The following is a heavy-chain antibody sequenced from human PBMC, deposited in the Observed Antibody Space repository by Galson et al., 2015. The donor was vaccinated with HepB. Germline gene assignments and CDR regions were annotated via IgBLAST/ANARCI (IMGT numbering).Heavy chain of an antibody. CDR1: GFSLSTSGVA. Sequence: PALVKPTQTLTLTCTFSGFSLSTSGVAVPWVRQPPGKALEWLELIYWDDDKRYSPSLKSRLTIAKDTPKNQVVLTMTNMDPEDTATYYCARSEPTNKIFGLVIQWDNCLAPWAQGILVTVSS. CDR2: IYWDDDK. D-gene: IGHD3-3*01. V-gene: IGHV2-5*02. CDR3: ARSEPTNKIFGLVIQWDNCLAP. J-gene: IGHJ5*02.